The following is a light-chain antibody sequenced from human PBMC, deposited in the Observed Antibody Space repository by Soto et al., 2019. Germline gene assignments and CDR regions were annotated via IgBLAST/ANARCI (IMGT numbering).Light chain of an antibody. CDR1: SSNVESNS. CDR2: SNN. J-gene: IGLJ1*01. Sequence: QPVLTQPPSASGAPGQRVVISCSGGSSNVESNSVNWYQHLPGSAPKLLIFSNNQRPSGVPDRLSGSKSGTSASLAIAGLQSDDEADYYCAAWDDSLSAYVFGSGNKLTVL. V-gene: IGLV1-44*01. CDR3: AAWDDSLSAYV.